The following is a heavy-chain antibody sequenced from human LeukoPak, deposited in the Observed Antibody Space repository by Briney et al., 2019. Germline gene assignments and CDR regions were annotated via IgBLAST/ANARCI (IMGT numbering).Heavy chain of an antibody. V-gene: IGHV3-23*01. D-gene: IGHD6-19*01. Sequence: PGGSLTLSCPASGFTFSSYAMSWVRQAPGKGLEWVSSISGGGGSTYYADSVKGRFTISRDHSKDTLYLQTNTLRAEDTAVYYCAKLESIIAVAGVGYWGQGTLVTVSS. CDR3: AKLESIIAVAGVGY. CDR1: GFTFSSYA. J-gene: IGHJ4*02. CDR2: ISGGGGST.